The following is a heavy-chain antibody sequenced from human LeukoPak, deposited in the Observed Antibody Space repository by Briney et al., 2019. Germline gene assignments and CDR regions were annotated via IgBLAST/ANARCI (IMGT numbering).Heavy chain of an antibody. D-gene: IGHD1-1*01. CDR2: IYYSGST. Sequence: TLSLTCTVSGGSISSGGYYWSWIRQHPGKGLEWIGYIYYSGSTYYNPSLKSRVTISVDTSKNQFSLKLSSVTAADTAVYYCARGTERASWFDPWGQGTLVTVSS. CDR3: ARGTERASWFDP. CDR1: GGSISSGGYY. V-gene: IGHV4-31*03. J-gene: IGHJ5*02.